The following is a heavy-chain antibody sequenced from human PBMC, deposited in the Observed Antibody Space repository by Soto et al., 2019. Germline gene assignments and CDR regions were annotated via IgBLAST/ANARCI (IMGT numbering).Heavy chain of an antibody. CDR3: AHTDWELRNCFDT. CDR2: IYWDEDK. Sequence: QITLTESGAPLVQPTQTLRLTCSFSGFSLTTRGLGVAWFRQPPGKVLGGLAVIYWDEDKGYSPLLKTRPTVAKETSKNLVVLSMTNMDPVDTGTFYYAHTDWELRNCFDTWGQGIHVTVSS. J-gene: IGHJ5*02. CDR1: GFSLTTRGLG. V-gene: IGHV2-5*02. D-gene: IGHD3-9*01.